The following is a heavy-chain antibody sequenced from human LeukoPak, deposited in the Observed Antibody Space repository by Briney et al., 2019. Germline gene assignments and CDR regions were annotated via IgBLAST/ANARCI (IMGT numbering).Heavy chain of an antibody. CDR1: GLTFRNYW. CDR2: IKQDGSEK. CDR3: ARDGFGTGSN. J-gene: IGHJ4*02. V-gene: IGHV3-7*03. Sequence: PGGSLRLSCAASGLTFRNYWMDWVRQAPGKGLEWVANIKQDGSEKNYVDSVKGRFIISRDNAKNSLYLQMNTLRADDTAVYYCARDGFGTGSNWGQGTLVTVSS. D-gene: IGHD3-16*01.